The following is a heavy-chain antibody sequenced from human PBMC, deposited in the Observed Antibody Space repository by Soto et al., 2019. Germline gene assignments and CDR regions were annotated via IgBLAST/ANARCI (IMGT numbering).Heavy chain of an antibody. J-gene: IGHJ4*02. CDR1: GGSITSSY. CDR3: ARGLRYFDW. CDR2: SYYSGST. V-gene: IGHV4-59*01. Sequence: QVQLQESGPGLVKPSETLSLTCTVSGGSITSSYWSWIRQPPGKGLEWIGYSYYSGSTNYNPSLKSRVTISVDTSKNLFSLNLSSVTAADTAVYFCARGLRYFDWWGQGTLVTVSS. D-gene: IGHD3-9*01.